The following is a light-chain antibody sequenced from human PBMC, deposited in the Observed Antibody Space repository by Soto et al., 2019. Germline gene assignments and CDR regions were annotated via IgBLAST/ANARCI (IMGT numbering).Light chain of an antibody. CDR1: SSDVGAYKF. Sequence: QSALTQPPSASGSPGQSVTISCTGTSSDVGAYKFVSWYQLHPGKAPKLMIYEVNVRPSGVPDRFSGSKSGNTASLTVSGIQVEDDAHYYCSSYGGRSNLVFGGGTKLTVL. V-gene: IGLV2-8*01. CDR3: SSYGGRSNLV. J-gene: IGLJ2*01. CDR2: EVN.